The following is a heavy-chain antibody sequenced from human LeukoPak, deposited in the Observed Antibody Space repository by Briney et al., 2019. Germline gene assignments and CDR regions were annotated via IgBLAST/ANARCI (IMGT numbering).Heavy chain of an antibody. V-gene: IGHV1-3*03. Sequence: ASVKVSCKASGYTFTSYAMHWVRQAPGQRLEWMGWINAGNGNTKYSQEFQGRVTITRDTSASTAYMELSSLRSEDTAVYYCAKGSSGSYLNYFDSWGQGTLVTVSS. CDR2: INAGNGNT. CDR1: GYTFTSYA. CDR3: AKGSSGSYLNYFDS. J-gene: IGHJ4*02. D-gene: IGHD1-26*01.